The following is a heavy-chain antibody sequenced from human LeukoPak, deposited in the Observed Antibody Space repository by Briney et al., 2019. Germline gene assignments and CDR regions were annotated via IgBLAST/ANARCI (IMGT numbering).Heavy chain of an antibody. V-gene: IGHV1-69*13. CDR3: ARGSSGSYSYGDAFDI. J-gene: IGHJ3*02. CDR2: IIPIFGTA. D-gene: IGHD1-26*01. Sequence: ASVKVSCKASGGTFSSYAISWVRQAPGQGLEWMGGIIPIFGTANYAQKFQGRVTITADESTSTAYMELSSLRSEDTAVYYCARGSSGSYSYGDAFDIWGQGTMVTVSS. CDR1: GGTFSSYA.